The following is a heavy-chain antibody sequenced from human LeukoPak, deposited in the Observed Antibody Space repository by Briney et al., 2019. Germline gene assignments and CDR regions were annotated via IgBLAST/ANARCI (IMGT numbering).Heavy chain of an antibody. CDR3: AKDPLYGSDSLNGMDV. CDR1: GFTFSSYA. Sequence: GGPLRLSCAASGFTFSSYAMSWVRQAPGKGLEWVSAISGSGGSTYYADSVKGRFTISRDNSKNTLYLQMNSLRAEDTAVYYCAKDPLYGSDSLNGMDVWGQGTTVAVSS. CDR2: ISGSGGST. D-gene: IGHD3-10*01. J-gene: IGHJ6*02. V-gene: IGHV3-23*01.